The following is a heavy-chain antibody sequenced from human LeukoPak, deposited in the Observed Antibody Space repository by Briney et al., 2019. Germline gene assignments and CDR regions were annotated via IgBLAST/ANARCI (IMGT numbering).Heavy chain of an antibody. Sequence: PSETLSLTCAVYGGSFSGYYWSWIRQPPGKGLEWIGEINHSGSTNYNPSLKSRVTISVDTSKNQFSLKLSSVTAADTAVYYCARSYDFWSGYLTYYYGMDVWGQGTTATVSS. CDR2: INHSGST. J-gene: IGHJ6*02. CDR1: GGSFSGYY. D-gene: IGHD3-3*01. V-gene: IGHV4-34*01. CDR3: ARSYDFWSGYLTYYYGMDV.